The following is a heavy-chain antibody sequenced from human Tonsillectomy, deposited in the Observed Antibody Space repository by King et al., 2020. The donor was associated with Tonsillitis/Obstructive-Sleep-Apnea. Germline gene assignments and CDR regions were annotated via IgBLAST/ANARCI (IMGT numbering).Heavy chain of an antibody. CDR2: IYSGGCA. CDR3: ARDHSSSDDYAFDI. J-gene: IGHJ3*02. V-gene: IGHV3-53*01. Sequence: VQLVESGGGLIQPGGSLRLSCAASGFTVISNYISWVRQAPGKGLEWVSCIYSGGCAYYADSVKGRFTIPRDNSKNTLYLQMNSLRAEDTAVYYCARDHSSSDDYAFDIWGQGTMVTVSS. D-gene: IGHD6-13*01. CDR1: GFTVISNY.